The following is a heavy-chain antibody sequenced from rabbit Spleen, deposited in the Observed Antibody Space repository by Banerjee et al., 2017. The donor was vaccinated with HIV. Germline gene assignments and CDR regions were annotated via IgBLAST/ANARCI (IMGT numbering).Heavy chain of an antibody. Sequence: QSLEESGGGLVKPGASLTLTCKASGFSFNSGDDMCWVRQAPGKGLEWIACIYAGSSNNAYSATWAKGRFTISKTSSTTVTLQLNSLTAADTATYFCARDAGSGDYIDVYFDLWGPGTLVTVS. CDR1: GFSFNSGDD. D-gene: IGHD8-1*01. V-gene: IGHV1S40*01. CDR3: ARDAGSGDYIDVYFDL. CDR2: IYAGSSNNA. J-gene: IGHJ4*01.